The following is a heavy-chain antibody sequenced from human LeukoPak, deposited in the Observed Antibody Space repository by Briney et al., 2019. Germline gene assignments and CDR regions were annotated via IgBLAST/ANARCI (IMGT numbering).Heavy chain of an antibody. Sequence: QPGGSLRLSCSASGFTFNRYPMHWVRQAPGKGLEWVSRLDFAGGGTKYADSVRGRFTIFRDNVKSTLYLQMNSLRLEDTALYHCARDRFVGPVTAYRDFWGQGTLVSVSS. CDR1: GFTFNRYP. V-gene: IGHV3-74*03. J-gene: IGHJ4*01. D-gene: IGHD1-14*01. CDR2: LDFAGGGT. CDR3: ARDRFVGPVTAYRDF.